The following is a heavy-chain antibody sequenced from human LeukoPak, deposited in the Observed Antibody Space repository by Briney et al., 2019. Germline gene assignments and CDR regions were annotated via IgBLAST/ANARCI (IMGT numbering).Heavy chain of an antibody. D-gene: IGHD6-6*01. CDR1: GFTFSGYA. V-gene: IGHV3-23*01. Sequence: GGSLRLSCAASGFTFSGYAMNWVRQAPGKGLEWVSAIIGSGGGTYYADSVEGRFTISRDNSKNTLYLQMNSLRAEDTAVHYCAKDRAIAAPMEFDYWGQGTLVTVSS. CDR2: IIGSGGGT. CDR3: AKDRAIAAPMEFDY. J-gene: IGHJ4*02.